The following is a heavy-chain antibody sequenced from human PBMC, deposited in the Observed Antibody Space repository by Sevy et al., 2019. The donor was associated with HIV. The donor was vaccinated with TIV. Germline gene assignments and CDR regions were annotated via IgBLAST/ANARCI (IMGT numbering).Heavy chain of an antibody. CDR2: LSGYNGDT. CDR1: GYTFSNYG. Sequence: ASVKVSCKASGYTFSNYGITWVRQAPGQGLEWMGWLSGYNGDTKNAQILQGRVTLTTDTSTTTAYMELRSLGSDDTAVYYCAGGCSGGSCPYGMDVWGQGTTVTVSS. CDR3: AGGCSGGSCPYGMDV. D-gene: IGHD2-15*01. V-gene: IGHV1-18*04. J-gene: IGHJ6*02.